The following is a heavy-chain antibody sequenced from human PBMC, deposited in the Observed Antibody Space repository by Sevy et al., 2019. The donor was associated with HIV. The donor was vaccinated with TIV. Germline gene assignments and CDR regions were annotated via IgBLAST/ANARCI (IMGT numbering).Heavy chain of an antibody. J-gene: IGHJ3*02. CDR1: GFTFSSYA. Sequence: GGSLRLSCAASGFTFSSYAMHWVRQAPGKGLEWVAVISYDGSNKYYADSVKGRFTISRDNSKNTLYLQMNSLRAEETAVYYCARDHFWDIWGQGTMVTVSS. V-gene: IGHV3-30-3*01. CDR2: ISYDGSNK. CDR3: ARDHFWDI.